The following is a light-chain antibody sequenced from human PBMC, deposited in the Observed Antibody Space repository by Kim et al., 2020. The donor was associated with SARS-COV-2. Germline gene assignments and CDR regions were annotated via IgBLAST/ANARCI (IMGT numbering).Light chain of an antibody. CDR1: QGINNY. Sequence: SSSVGDRVTITCRASQGINNYLAWFQQKPGKAPKSLIYGASTLHRGVPSKFSGSEFGTDFTLTISDLQPEDFASYYCQQYNGYPYTFGQGTKLEI. CDR3: QQYNGYPYT. V-gene: IGKV1-16*02. J-gene: IGKJ2*01. CDR2: GAS.